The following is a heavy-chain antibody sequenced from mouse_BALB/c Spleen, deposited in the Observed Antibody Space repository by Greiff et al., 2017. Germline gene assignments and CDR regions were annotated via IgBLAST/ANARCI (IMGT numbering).Heavy chain of an antibody. V-gene: IGHV1-81*01. J-gene: IGHJ3*01. CDR2: IYPGSGSI. CDR3: ARGVRGSY. Sequence: QVQLLQSGPELVKPGASVKMSCKASGYTFTDFVISWVKQRTGKGLEWIGEIYPGSGSIYYNEKFKGKSTKTSDKSSNTAYMQLSSVTSEDSAVYFGARGVRGSYWGQGTLVTVSA. CDR1: GYTFTDFV.